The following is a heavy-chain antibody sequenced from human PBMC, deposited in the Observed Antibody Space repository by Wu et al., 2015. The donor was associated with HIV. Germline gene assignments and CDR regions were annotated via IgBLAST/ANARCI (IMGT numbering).Heavy chain of an antibody. CDR3: ARDRHMVRGVIIDLYYYGMDV. CDR2: MNPNSGNT. Sequence: QVQLVQSGAEVKKPGASVKVSCKAPGQGLEWMGWMNPNSGNTGYAQKFQGRVTMTRSTSIRTAYMEVSSLRSEDTAVYYCARDRHMVRGVIIDLYYYGMDVWGQGTTVTVSS. J-gene: IGHJ6*02. D-gene: IGHD3-10*01. V-gene: IGHV1-8*01.